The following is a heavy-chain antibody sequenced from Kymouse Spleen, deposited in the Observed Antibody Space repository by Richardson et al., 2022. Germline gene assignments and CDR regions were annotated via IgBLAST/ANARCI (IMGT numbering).Heavy chain of an antibody. CDR3: AREGRITGTTNYYYYGMDV. Sequence: QVQLVQSGAEVKKPGASVKVSCKASGYTFTGYYMHWVRQAPGQGLEWMGWINPNSGGTNYAQKFQGWVTMTRDTSISTAYMELSRLRSDDTAVYYCAREGRITGTTNYYYYGMDVWGQGTTVTVSS. V-gene: IGHV1-2*04. CDR1: GYTFTGYY. CDR2: INPNSGGT. J-gene: IGHJ6*02. D-gene: IGHD1-7*01.